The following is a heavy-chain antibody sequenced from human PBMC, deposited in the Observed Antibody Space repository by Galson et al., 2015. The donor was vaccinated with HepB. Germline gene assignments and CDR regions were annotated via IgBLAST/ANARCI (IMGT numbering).Heavy chain of an antibody. D-gene: IGHD2-2*01. CDR3: AKGRCSSASCSRKAFDY. V-gene: IGHV3-23*01. Sequence: SLRLSCAASEFTFSSYAMSWVRQAPGKGLEWVSGISGSGGSTYYADSVKGRFTISRDSSKNTLSLQMNSLRVEDTAVYFCAKGRCSSASCSRKAFDYWGQGTLVTVSS. CDR1: EFTFSSYA. CDR2: ISGSGGST. J-gene: IGHJ4*02.